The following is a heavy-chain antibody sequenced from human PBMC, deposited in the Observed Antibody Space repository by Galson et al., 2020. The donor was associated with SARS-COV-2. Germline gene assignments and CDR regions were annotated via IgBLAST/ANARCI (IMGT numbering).Heavy chain of an antibody. CDR3: TSTAYYGSGGYSDY. CDR1: GLPFGEFA. V-gene: IGHV3-49*03. D-gene: IGHD2-15*01. Sequence: GGSLRLSCTASGLPFGEFAMNWFRQAPGKGLEWLCLIRSKGSGGTAEYAASVKGRFTISRDDSRSIAYLQMNGLKIEDTAMYYCTSTAYYGSGGYSDYWGRGTLVTVSS. J-gene: IGHJ4*02. CDR2: IRSKGSGGTA.